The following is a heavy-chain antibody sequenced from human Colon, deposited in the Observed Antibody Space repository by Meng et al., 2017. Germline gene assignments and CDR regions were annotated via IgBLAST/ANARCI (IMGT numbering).Heavy chain of an antibody. V-gene: IGHV1-69*04. J-gene: IGHJ3*02. CDR3: ARDRPVLLWFGESSRKGTAFSI. Sequence: SVKVSCKASGGTFSSYTISWVRQAPGQGLEWMGRIIPILGIANYAQKFQGRVTITADKSTSTAYMELSSLRSEDTAVYYCARDRPVLLWFGESSRKGTAFSIWGQGTMVTVSS. CDR2: IIPILGIA. D-gene: IGHD3-10*01. CDR1: GGTFSSYT.